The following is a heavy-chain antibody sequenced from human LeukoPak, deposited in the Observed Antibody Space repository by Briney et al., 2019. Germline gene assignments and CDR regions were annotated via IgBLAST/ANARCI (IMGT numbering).Heavy chain of an antibody. V-gene: IGHV3-7*01. J-gene: IGHJ3*02. CDR2: IKLDGSEK. Sequence: RGSLRLSCVVSGFSFSDYWMSWVRHAPGKGLEWVATIKLDGSEKYYVDSVKGRFTISRDNARNSLFLQMISLRAEDTAVYYCARDRSDILTGYNDAFDIWGQGTMVTVSS. D-gene: IGHD3-9*01. CDR1: GFSFSDYW. CDR3: ARDRSDILTGYNDAFDI.